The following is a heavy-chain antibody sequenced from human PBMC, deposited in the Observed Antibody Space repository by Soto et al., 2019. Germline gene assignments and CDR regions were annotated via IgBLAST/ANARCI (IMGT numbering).Heavy chain of an antibody. J-gene: IGHJ4*02. CDR1: GLTVSSSY. CDR3: ARAREQEYSSAIFFDI. CDR2: IYSAGST. D-gene: IGHD5-18*01. Sequence: GSLRLSCAASGLTVSSSYMSWVRQAPGKGLQWVSVIYSAGSTYYANSVKGRFTISRDISTNMVYLQMSSLTDEDTAVYYCARAREQEYSSAIFFDIWGQGAMLTVYS. V-gene: IGHV3-53*01.